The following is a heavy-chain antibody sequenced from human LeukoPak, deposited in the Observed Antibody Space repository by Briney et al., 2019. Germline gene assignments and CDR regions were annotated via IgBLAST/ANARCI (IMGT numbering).Heavy chain of an antibody. Sequence: ASVKVSCKASGYTFTSYDINWVRQATGQGLEWMGWINPNSGGTNYAQKFQGRVTMTRDTSISTAYMELSRLRSDDTAVYCCARSKYYYGSGSHHDYWGQGTLVTASS. CDR2: INPNSGGT. D-gene: IGHD3-10*01. V-gene: IGHV1-2*02. CDR3: ARSKYYYGSGSHHDY. CDR1: GYTFTSYD. J-gene: IGHJ4*02.